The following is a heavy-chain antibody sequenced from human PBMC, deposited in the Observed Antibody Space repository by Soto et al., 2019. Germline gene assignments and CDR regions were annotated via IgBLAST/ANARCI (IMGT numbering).Heavy chain of an antibody. CDR1: GYTFTSYA. Sequence: GASVKVSCKASGYTFTSYAMHWVRQAPGQRLEWMGWINAGNGNTKYSQKFQGRVTITRDTSASTAYMELSSLRSEDTAVYYCARDPPGITGTLDYWGQGTLVTVSS. J-gene: IGHJ4*02. D-gene: IGHD1-7*01. CDR3: ARDPPGITGTLDY. CDR2: INAGNGNT. V-gene: IGHV1-3*01.